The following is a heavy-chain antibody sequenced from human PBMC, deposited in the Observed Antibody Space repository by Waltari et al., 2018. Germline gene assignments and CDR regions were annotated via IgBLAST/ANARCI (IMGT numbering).Heavy chain of an antibody. CDR2: ISATGGTT. Sequence: VQLLESGGGLVQPGGSLRLSWSVSGFTFNIYVKTWVRQAPGKGLEWVSSISATGGTTYYADSVKGRFTISRDNSKTTVFLQMKSLGAEDTAMYYCARKSSSTWPAFDYWGQGLLVTVSS. D-gene: IGHD2-2*01. CDR1: GFTFNIYV. J-gene: IGHJ4*02. V-gene: IGHV3-23*01. CDR3: ARKSSSTWPAFDY.